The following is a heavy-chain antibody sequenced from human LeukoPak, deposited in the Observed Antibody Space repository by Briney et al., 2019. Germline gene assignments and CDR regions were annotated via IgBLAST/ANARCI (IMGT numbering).Heavy chain of an antibody. V-gene: IGHV4-38-2*02. J-gene: IGHJ6*03. CDR1: GYSLSSGYC. Sequence: SETLSLTCTVSGYSLSSGYCWGWIRRPPGKGLEWIGSIYHSGSTYYNPSLKSRVTISVDTSKNQFSLKLSSVTAADTAGYYCARQKWTVGGLLYYYYYYYMDVWGKGTTVTVSS. CDR3: ARQKWTVGGLLYYYYYYYMDV. CDR2: IYHSGST. D-gene: IGHD1-26*01.